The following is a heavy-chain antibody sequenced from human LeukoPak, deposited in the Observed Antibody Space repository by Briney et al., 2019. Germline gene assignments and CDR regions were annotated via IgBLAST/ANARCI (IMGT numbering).Heavy chain of an antibody. D-gene: IGHD2-15*01. J-gene: IGHJ6*03. CDR1: GYTLTELS. CDR3: ATAGYCSGDSCRHLYYYYYMDV. CDR2: FDPEDGET. V-gene: IGHV1-24*01. Sequence: ASVKVSCKVSGYTLTELSMHWVRQAPGKGLEWMGGFDPEDGETIYAQKFQGRVTMTEDTSTDTAYMELSSLRSEDTAVYYCATAGYCSGDSCRHLYYYYYMDVWGKGTTVAVSS.